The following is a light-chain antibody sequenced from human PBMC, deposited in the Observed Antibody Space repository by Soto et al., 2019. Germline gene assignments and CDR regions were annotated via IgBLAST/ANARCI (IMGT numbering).Light chain of an antibody. Sequence: QSALTQPASVSGSPGQSITISCTGTSNDIGDYNSVSWYQQHPGKAPKLMIYEVGNRPSGVSNRFSGSKSGNTASLTISGLQAADEAEYYCSSYTTTSTLEVFGGGTKVTVL. CDR2: EVG. CDR3: SSYTTTSTLEV. J-gene: IGLJ3*02. CDR1: SNDIGDYNS. V-gene: IGLV2-14*01.